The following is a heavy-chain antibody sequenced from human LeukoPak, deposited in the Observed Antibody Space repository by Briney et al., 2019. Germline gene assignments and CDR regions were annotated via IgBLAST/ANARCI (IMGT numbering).Heavy chain of an antibody. Sequence: ASVKVSCKASGYTFTSYGISWVRQAPGQGLEWTGWISAYNGNTNYAQKLQGRVTMTTDTSTSTAYMELRSLRSDDTAVYYCARSRVPDSDNAFDIWGQGTMVTVSS. D-gene: IGHD3-22*01. CDR3: ARSRVPDSDNAFDI. CDR1: GYTFTSYG. CDR2: ISAYNGNT. V-gene: IGHV1-18*01. J-gene: IGHJ3*02.